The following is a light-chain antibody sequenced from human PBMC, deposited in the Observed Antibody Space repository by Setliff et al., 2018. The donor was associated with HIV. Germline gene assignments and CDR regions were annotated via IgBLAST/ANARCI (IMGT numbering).Light chain of an antibody. J-gene: IGLJ1*01. CDR3: SSYAITNTVP. Sequence: QSVLTQPASVSGSPGQAITISCTGTSSDIGVNKYVSWYRHHPGKAPELIIYEVSNRLSGVSNRFSGSKSGNTASLTISGLQAEDEADYYCSSYAITNTVPFGTGTKVTVL. V-gene: IGLV2-14*01. CDR2: EVS. CDR1: SSDIGVNKY.